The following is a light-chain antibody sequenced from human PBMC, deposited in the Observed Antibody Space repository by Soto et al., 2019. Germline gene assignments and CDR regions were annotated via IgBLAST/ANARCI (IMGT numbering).Light chain of an antibody. CDR3: LQHNKYPRT. V-gene: IGKV1-17*03. CDR2: AAS. CDR1: QGIRNG. J-gene: IGKJ1*01. Sequence: DIQMTQSPPAMSASVGDGVTITCRASQGIRNGLAWFQQKPGQVPKRLIYAASSLQGGVPSRFSGYGSGTEFTLTISSLQPEDFATYYCLQHNKYPRTFGQGTKVEF.